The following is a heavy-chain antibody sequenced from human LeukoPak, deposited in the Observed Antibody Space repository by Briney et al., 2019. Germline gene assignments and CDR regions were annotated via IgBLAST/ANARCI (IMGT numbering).Heavy chain of an antibody. CDR1: GGSVSRGSYY. CDR3: ARDPRSSGYCSGGSCSDWLDP. CDR2: IYYSGST. D-gene: IGHD2-15*01. J-gene: IGHJ5*02. V-gene: IGHV4-61*01. Sequence: SETLSLTCTVSGGSVSRGSYYWSWIRQPPGKGLEWIGYIYYSGSTNYNPSLKSRVTISVDTSKNQFSLKLSSVTAVDTAVYYCARDPRSSGYCSGGSCSDWLDPWGQGTLVTVSS.